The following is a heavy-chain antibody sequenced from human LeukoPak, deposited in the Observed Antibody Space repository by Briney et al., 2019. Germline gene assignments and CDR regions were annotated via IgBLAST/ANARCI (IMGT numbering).Heavy chain of an antibody. J-gene: IGHJ6*02. CDR1: GFTFTTYS. CDR2: ISGSSNRI. Sequence: GGSLRLSCAASGFTFTTYSMNWVRQAPGKGLEWVSSISGSSNRIYYADSVKGRFTISRDNAKNSLYLQMNSLRAEDTAEYYCVSLRGYSGYDYYTYYGMDVWGQGTTVTVSS. D-gene: IGHD5-12*01. V-gene: IGHV3-21*01. CDR3: VSLRGYSGYDYYTYYGMDV.